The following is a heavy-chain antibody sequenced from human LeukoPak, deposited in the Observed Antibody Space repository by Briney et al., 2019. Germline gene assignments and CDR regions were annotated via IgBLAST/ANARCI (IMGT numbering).Heavy chain of an antibody. Sequence: PSETLSLTCAVYGGSFSGYYWSWIRQPPGKGLEWIGEINHSGSTNYNPSLKSRVTISVDTSKNQFSLKLSSVTAADTAVYYCARPSISSYYYYYYMDVWGKGTTVTVSS. CDR2: INHSGST. CDR3: ARPSISSYYYYYYMDV. J-gene: IGHJ6*03. D-gene: IGHD2-21*01. V-gene: IGHV4-34*01. CDR1: GGSFSGYY.